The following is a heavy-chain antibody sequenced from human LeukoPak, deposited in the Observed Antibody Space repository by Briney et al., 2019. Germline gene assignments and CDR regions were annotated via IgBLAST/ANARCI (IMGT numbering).Heavy chain of an antibody. J-gene: IGHJ4*02. CDR1: GGSITSYY. V-gene: IGHV4-59*08. CDR2: IYYTGST. CDR3: ASSYFYDGNRYFDY. Sequence: SETLSPTCTVSGGSITSYYWNWIRQSPGKGLEWIGYIYYTGSTNSNPSLKSRVTISVDTSKNQFFLRLSSVTAADTAMYYCASSYFYDGNRYFDYWGRGTLVTVSS. D-gene: IGHD3-22*01.